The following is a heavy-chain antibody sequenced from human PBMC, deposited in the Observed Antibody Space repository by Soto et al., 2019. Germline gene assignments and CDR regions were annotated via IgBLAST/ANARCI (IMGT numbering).Heavy chain of an antibody. V-gene: IGHV3-23*01. CDR3: ANRDQRAPTGHYYYGMDG. CDR1: GFTFSSYA. J-gene: IGHJ6*02. D-gene: IGHD2-2*01. Sequence: GGSLRLSCAASGFTFSSYAMSWVRQAPGKGLEWVSAISGSGGSTYYADSVKGRFTISRDNSKNTLYLQMNSLRAEDTAVYYCANRDQRAPTGHYYYGMDGWGQGTPVTVS. CDR2: ISGSGGST.